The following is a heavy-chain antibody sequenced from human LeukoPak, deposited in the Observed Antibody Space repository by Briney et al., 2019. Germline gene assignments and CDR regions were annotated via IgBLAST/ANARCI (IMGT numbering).Heavy chain of an antibody. CDR3: ASSNVDIVATFDY. CDR1: GGSFSGYY. D-gene: IGHD5-12*01. J-gene: IGHJ4*02. V-gene: IGHV4-34*01. Sequence: PSETLSLTCAVYGGSFSGYYWSWIRQPPGKGLEWIGEINHSGSTNYNPSLKSRVTISVDTSKNQFSLKLSSVTAADTAVYYCASSNVDIVATFDYWGQGTLVTVSS. CDR2: INHSGST.